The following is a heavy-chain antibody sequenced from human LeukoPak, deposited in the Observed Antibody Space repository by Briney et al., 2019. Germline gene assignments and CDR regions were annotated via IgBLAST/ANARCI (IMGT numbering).Heavy chain of an antibody. D-gene: IGHD2-2*02. J-gene: IGHJ5*02. CDR1: GFTFSSYW. V-gene: IGHV3-7*01. Sequence: GGSLRLSCAASGFTFSSYWMSWVRQAPGKGLEWVANIKQDGSEKYYVDSVKGRFTISRDNSKNTLYLQMNSLRAEDTAVYYCAKEVLYCSSTSCSTGFDPWGQGTLVTVSS. CDR3: AKEVLYCSSTSCSTGFDP. CDR2: IKQDGSEK.